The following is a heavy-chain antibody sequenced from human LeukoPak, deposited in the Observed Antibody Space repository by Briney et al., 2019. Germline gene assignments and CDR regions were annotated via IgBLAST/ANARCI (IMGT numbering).Heavy chain of an antibody. V-gene: IGHV3-53*01. Sequence: PGGSLRPSCTASGVTFSNNYMNWVRQAPGERLEWVALSYSGGTTNYADSVKGRFSISRDNSKNTLYLQMTIVRAEDTAVYYCARDPPGIAASVSGGWGQGTLVTVSS. CDR2: SYSGGTT. CDR1: GVTFSNNY. CDR3: ARDPPGIAASVSGG. D-gene: IGHD6-13*01. J-gene: IGHJ1*01.